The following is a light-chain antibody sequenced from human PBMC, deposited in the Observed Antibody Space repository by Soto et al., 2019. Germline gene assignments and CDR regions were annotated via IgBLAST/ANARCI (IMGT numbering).Light chain of an antibody. CDR1: SSDVGNYNL. CDR2: EDT. Sequence: QSALSQPASVSGSRGQSITISCTGTSSDVGNYNLVSWYQQYPGKAPKLMIFEDTKRPSGVSHRFSGSKSGNTASLTIAGLQPEDAADCYCCSYAGSSTMTFGGGTQLTVL. J-gene: IGLJ7*01. V-gene: IGLV2-23*01. CDR3: CSYAGSSTMT.